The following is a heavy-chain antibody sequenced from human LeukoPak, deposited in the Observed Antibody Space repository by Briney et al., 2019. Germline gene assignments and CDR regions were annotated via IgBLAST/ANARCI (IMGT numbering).Heavy chain of an antibody. CDR3: AREDCSSTSCYGAVAFDI. D-gene: IGHD2-2*01. CDR1: GGTFSSYA. V-gene: IGHV1-69*13. Sequence: SVKVSCKASGGTFSSYAISWVRQAPGQGLEWMGGIIPIFGTANYAQKFQGRVTITADESTSTAYMELSSLRSEDTAVYCCAREDCSSTSCYGAVAFDIWGQGTMVTVSS. J-gene: IGHJ3*02. CDR2: IIPIFGTA.